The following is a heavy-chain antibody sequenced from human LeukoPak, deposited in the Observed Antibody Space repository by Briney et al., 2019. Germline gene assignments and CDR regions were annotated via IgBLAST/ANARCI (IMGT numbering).Heavy chain of an antibody. Sequence: ASVKVSCKASGYTFTSYYMHWVRQAPGQGLEWMGIINPSGGSTSYAQKFQGRVTMTRDTSTSTVCMELSSLRSEDTAVYYCARGVSGSYYGNTFDYWGQGTLVTVSS. CDR3: ARGVSGSYYGNTFDY. J-gene: IGHJ4*02. CDR2: INPSGGST. CDR1: GYTFTSYY. D-gene: IGHD3-10*01. V-gene: IGHV1-46*01.